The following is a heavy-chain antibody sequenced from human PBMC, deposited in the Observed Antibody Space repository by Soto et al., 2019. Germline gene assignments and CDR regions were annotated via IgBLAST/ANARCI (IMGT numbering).Heavy chain of an antibody. D-gene: IGHD5-12*01. J-gene: IGHJ1*01. CDR1: GFTFSSYA. V-gene: IGHV3-23*01. CDR2: ISGSGADP. CDR3: AKDRDSGYDDHFRY. Sequence: EVQLLESGGGLVQPGGSLRLSCAASGFTFSSYALTWVRQTPGKGLEWVSSISGSGADPYYADSVKGRFTISRDNSRDTLYLQMNSLRAEDTAVYFCAKDRDSGYDDHFRYCGQGTLVTVSS.